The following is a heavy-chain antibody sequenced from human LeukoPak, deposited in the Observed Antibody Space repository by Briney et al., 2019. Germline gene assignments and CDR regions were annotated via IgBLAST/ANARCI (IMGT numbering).Heavy chain of an antibody. CDR1: GFTYSSYA. CDR3: AKDHARFMVRGVIRIDY. CDR2: ISGRGGST. D-gene: IGHD3-10*01. J-gene: IGHJ4*02. V-gene: IGHV3-23*01. Sequence: GGSLRLSCAASGFTYSSYAMSWVRQAPGKGLEWVSAISGRGGSTYYADSVKGRFTISRDNSKNTLYLQMNSLRAEDTAVYYCAKDHARFMVRGVIRIDYWGQGTLVTVSS.